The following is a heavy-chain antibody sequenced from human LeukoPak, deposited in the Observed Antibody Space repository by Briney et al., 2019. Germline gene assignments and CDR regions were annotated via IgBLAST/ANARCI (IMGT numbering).Heavy chain of an antibody. CDR3: ARGRGRYYYDSSGYFHFDY. J-gene: IGHJ4*02. D-gene: IGHD3-22*01. Sequence: GASVKVSCKASGYTFSSYYMHWVRQAPGQGLEWVGLINPTGDSTNYAQNFRGRVTMTRDTSTSTVYMDLNSLRSEDTAVYYCARGRGRYYYDSSGYFHFDYWGQGTLVTVSS. CDR1: GYTFSSYY. CDR2: INPTGDST. V-gene: IGHV1-46*01.